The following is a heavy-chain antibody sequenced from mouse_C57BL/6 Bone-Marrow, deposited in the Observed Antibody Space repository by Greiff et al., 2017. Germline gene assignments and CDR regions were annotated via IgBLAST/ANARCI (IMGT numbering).Heavy chain of an antibody. CDR2: IYPGSGST. CDR1: GYTFTSYW. J-gene: IGHJ1*03. D-gene: IGHD2-5*01. CDR3: ARPYYSNYWYCDV. Sequence: QVQLQQPGAELVKPGASVKMSCKASGYTFTSYWITWVKQRPGQGLEWIGDIYPGSGSTNYNEKFKGKATLTVDTSSSTASMQLSSLTSDGSAVYDCARPYYSNYWYCDVWGTGTTVTVSS. V-gene: IGHV1-55*01.